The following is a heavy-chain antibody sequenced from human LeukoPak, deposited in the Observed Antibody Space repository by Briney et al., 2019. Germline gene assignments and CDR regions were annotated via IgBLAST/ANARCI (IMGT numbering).Heavy chain of an antibody. J-gene: IGHJ3*01. CDR1: GYTLTELS. V-gene: IGHV1-2*02. D-gene: IGHD1-26*01. Sequence: ASVKVSCKVSGYTLTELSMHWVRQAPGQGLEWMGWINPNSGGTNSSQKFQGRVTMTRDTSINTAYMELSRLASDDTAVYYCARGPVYGELLLWVSWGQGTMVTVSS. CDR3: ARGPVYGELLLWVS. CDR2: INPNSGGT.